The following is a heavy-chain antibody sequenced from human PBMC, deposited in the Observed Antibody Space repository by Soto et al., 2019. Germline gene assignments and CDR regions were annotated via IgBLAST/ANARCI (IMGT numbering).Heavy chain of an antibody. CDR1: PIPPSRYI. J-gene: IGHJ5*02. V-gene: IGHV3-48*01. D-gene: IGHD3-9*01. Sequence: PXXAPQLSCSPSPIPPSRYIMEWGSPAPGKGLEWVSYISSSSSTIYYADSVKGRFTISRDNAKNSLYLQMNSMRAEDTAVYYCAREYDILNWFDPWGQGTLVTVSS. CDR2: ISSSSSTI. CDR3: AREYDILNWFDP.